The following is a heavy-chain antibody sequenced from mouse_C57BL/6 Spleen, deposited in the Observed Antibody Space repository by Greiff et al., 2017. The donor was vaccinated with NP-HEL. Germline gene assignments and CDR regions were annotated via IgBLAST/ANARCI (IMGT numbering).Heavy chain of an antibody. Sequence: DVQLVESGGGLVKPGGSLKLSCAASGFTFSSYAMSWVRQTPEKRLEWVATISDGGSYTYYPDNVKGRFTISRDNAKNNLYLQMSHLKSEDTAMYYCARDRRNYDFDYWGQGTTLTVSS. D-gene: IGHD2-1*01. CDR1: GFTFSSYA. J-gene: IGHJ2*01. CDR2: ISDGGSYT. CDR3: ARDRRNYDFDY. V-gene: IGHV5-4*01.